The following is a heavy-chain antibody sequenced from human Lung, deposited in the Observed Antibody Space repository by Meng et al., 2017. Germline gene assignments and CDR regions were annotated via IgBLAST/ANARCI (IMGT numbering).Heavy chain of an antibody. CDR1: GGSFSDYY. Sequence: VQLQQWGAGLLKPSGTLSLPWVVSGGSFSDYYWSWIRQPPGKGLEWIGEINHSGSTNYNPSLESRATISVDTSQNSLSLKLSSVTAADSAVYYCARGPTTMAHDFDYWGQGTLVTVSS. V-gene: IGHV4-34*01. CDR3: ARGPTTMAHDFDY. CDR2: INHSGST. J-gene: IGHJ4*02. D-gene: IGHD4-11*01.